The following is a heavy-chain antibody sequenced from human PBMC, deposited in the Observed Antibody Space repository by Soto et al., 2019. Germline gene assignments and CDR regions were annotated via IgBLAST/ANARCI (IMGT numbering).Heavy chain of an antibody. CDR2: IYYSGST. CDR1: GGSLSSGGYY. CDR3: ARDSSYYSDSSGFRPWPPLDY. Sequence: SETLSLTCTVSGGSLSSGGYYWSWIRQHPGKGLEWIGYIYYSGSTYYNPSLKSRVTISVDTSKNQFSLKLSSVTAADTAVYYCARDSSYYSDSSGFRPWPPLDYWRQGTLVPVSS. J-gene: IGHJ4*02. D-gene: IGHD3-22*01. V-gene: IGHV4-31*03.